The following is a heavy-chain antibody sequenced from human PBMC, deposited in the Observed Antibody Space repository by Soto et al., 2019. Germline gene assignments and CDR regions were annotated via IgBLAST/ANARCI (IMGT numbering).Heavy chain of an antibody. V-gene: IGHV2-26*01. CDR3: ARTLRYYDILTGYYAPGGWFDP. J-gene: IGHJ5*02. Sequence: SGPTLVNPTETLTLTCTVSGFSLSNARMGVSWIRQPPGKALEWLAHIFSNDEKSYSTSLKSRLTISKDTSKSQVVLTMTNMDPVDTATYYCARTLRYYDILTGYYAPGGWFDPWGRGTLVTVSS. CDR2: IFSNDEK. D-gene: IGHD3-9*01. CDR1: GFSLSNARMG.